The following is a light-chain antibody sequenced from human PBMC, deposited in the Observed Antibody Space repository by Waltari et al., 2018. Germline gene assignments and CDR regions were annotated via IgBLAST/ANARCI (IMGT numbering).Light chain of an antibody. Sequence: EILLTQSPGTLSLSPGERATLPCRASQNVGKNYLGWYQQSPGQPPRLLILGASNRATGIPDRFSGSGSGTDFTLTISRLGSEDFAVYFCQQYASPPITFGQGTRLE. J-gene: IGKJ5*01. CDR3: QQYASPPIT. CDR2: GAS. V-gene: IGKV3-20*01. CDR1: QNVGKNY.